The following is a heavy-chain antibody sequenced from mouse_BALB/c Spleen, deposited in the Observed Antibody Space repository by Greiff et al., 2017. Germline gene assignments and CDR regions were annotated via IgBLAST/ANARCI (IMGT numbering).Heavy chain of an antibody. Sequence: QVQLQQPGAELVKPGASVKLSCKASGYTFTSYWMHWVKQRTGQGLEWIGEINPSNGRTNYNEKFKSKATLTVDKSSSTAYMQLSSLTSEDSAVYYCARVLRGAMDYWGQGTSVTVSS. CDR1: GYTFTSYW. CDR2: INPSNGRT. V-gene: IGHV1S81*02. J-gene: IGHJ4*01. CDR3: ARVLRGAMDY.